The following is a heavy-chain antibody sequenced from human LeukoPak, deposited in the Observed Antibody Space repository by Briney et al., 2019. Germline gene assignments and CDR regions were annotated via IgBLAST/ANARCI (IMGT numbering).Heavy chain of an antibody. CDR1: GFTVSSNY. V-gene: IGHV3-66*02. J-gene: IGHJ3*02. CDR2: IYSGGST. Sequence: PGGSLRLSCAASGFTVSSNYMSWVRQAPGKGLEWVSVIYSGGSTYYADSVKGRFTISRDNSKNTLYLQMNSLRAEDTVVYYCASPITRYCSSTSCPDAFDIWGQGTMVTVSS. D-gene: IGHD2-2*01. CDR3: ASPITRYCSSTSCPDAFDI.